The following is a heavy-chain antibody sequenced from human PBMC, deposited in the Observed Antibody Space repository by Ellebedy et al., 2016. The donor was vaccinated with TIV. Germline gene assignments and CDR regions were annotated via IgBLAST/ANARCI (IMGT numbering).Heavy chain of an antibody. D-gene: IGHD4-23*01. V-gene: IGHV3-53*01. CDR2: IYSGGST. Sequence: GESLKISCAASGFTVSSNCMTWVRQAPGKGLEWVSVIYSGGSTYYADSVKGRFTISRDNSKNTLYLQMNSLRAEDTAVYYCARDPYGGNLLVYWGQGTLVTVSS. J-gene: IGHJ4*02. CDR3: ARDPYGGNLLVY. CDR1: GFTVSSNC.